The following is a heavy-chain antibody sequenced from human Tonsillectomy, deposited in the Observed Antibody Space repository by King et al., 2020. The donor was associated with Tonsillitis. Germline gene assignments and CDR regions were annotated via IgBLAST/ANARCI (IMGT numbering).Heavy chain of an antibody. CDR3: ARERLYSSGWGIDY. J-gene: IGHJ4*02. V-gene: IGHV3-33*05. D-gene: IGHD6-19*01. CDR1: GFVFRSYG. Sequence: QLVQSGGGVVQPGRSLRLSCASSGFVFRSYGMHWVRQAPGKGLEWVAVISFDATRENYGDSVKGRFTISRDNSKNTLYLQMNSLRAEDTGVYYCARERLYSSGWGIDYWGQGSLVTVSS. CDR2: ISFDATRE.